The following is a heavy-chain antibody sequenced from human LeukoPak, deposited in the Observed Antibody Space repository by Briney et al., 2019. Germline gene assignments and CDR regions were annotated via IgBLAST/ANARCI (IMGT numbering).Heavy chain of an antibody. V-gene: IGHV3-74*01. CDR1: GFTFSTYW. J-gene: IGHJ4*02. D-gene: IGHD7-27*01. CDR3: ASGWGLDY. Sequence: GGSLRPSCAASGFTFSTYWMHWVRQAPGKGLEWVSRIKSDGSSTGYADSVKGRFTISRDNAKNTLFLQMNSLRAEDTAVYYCASGWGLDYWGQGTLVTVSS. CDR2: IKSDGSST.